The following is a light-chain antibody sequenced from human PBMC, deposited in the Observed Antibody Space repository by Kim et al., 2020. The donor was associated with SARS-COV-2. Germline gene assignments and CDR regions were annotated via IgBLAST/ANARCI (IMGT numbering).Light chain of an antibody. CDR2: DAS. CDR1: QSVSSY. V-gene: IGKV3-11*01. CDR3: QQRSNWPPLT. J-gene: IGKJ4*01. Sequence: PGESATRSCRARQSVSSYLAWYQQKPGQAPRLLIYDASNRATGIPARFSGSGSGTDFTLTISSLEPEDFAVYYCQQRSNWPPLTFGGGTKVDIK.